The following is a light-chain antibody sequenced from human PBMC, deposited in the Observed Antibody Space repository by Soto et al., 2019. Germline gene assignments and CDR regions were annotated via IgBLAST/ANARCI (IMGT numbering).Light chain of an antibody. CDR1: QSVSSSY. CDR2: GAS. Sequence: EIVLTQSPGTLSLSPGERATLSCRASQSVSSSYLAWYQQKPGQAPRLLIHGASSRATGIPDRFSGSGSGTDFTLTISRLEPEDFAVYYWQQYGGSQTWTFGQGTKVEI. V-gene: IGKV3-20*01. CDR3: QQYGGSQTWT. J-gene: IGKJ1*01.